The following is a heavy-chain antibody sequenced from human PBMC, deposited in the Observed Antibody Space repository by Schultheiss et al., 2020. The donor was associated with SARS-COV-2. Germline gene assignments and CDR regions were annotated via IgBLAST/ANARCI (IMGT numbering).Heavy chain of an antibody. CDR3: VRDAANWNDVDY. Sequence: GGSLRLSCAASGFTFSSYAMSWVRQAPGKGLEWVSTISGSGSSTYYADSVKGRFTISRDNSKNSLYLQLNSLSDEDTAVYFCVRDAANWNDVDYWGQGTLVTVSS. D-gene: IGHD1-20*01. CDR1: GFTFSSYA. CDR2: ISGSGSST. V-gene: IGHV3-23*01. J-gene: IGHJ4*02.